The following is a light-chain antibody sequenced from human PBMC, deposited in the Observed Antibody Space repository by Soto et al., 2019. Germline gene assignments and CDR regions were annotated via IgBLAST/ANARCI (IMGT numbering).Light chain of an antibody. V-gene: IGKV3-20*01. J-gene: IGKJ1*01. CDR1: QTVGSDY. CDR2: GAS. Sequence: EIVLTQSPGTLSLSPGERATLSCRASQTVGSDYLAWYQQKPGQAPRLLIYGASSRATGIPVRFSGSGSGTDFTLTITRLEPEDFAVYSCQQYGHSPWTFGQGTKVEIK. CDR3: QQYGHSPWT.